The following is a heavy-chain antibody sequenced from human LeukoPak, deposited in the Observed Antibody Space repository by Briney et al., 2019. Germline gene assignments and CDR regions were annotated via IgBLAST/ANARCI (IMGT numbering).Heavy chain of an antibody. V-gene: IGHV4-34*01. J-gene: IGHJ3*02. CDR1: GGSFSGYY. D-gene: IGHD2-2*01. CDR3: ARLALPAIVGAFNI. CDR2: INHSGST. Sequence: SETLSLTCAVYGGSFSGYYWSWIRQPPGKELEWIGEINHSGSTNYNPSLKSRVTISVDTSKNQFSLKLSSVTAADTAVYYCARLALPAIVGAFNIWGQGILVTVSS.